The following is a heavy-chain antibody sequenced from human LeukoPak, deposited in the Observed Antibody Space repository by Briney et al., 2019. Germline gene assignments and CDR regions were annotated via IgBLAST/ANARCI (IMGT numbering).Heavy chain of an antibody. D-gene: IGHD2-2*01. Sequence: GGSLRLSCAASGITFRSYWMHWVRQAPGKGLVWVSRINSDGSSANYADSVKGRFTISKDNAKNTVYLQMNNLRAEDTAVYYCVSFYETYWGRGTLVTVSS. CDR1: GITFRSYW. J-gene: IGHJ4*02. CDR2: INSDGSSA. CDR3: VSFYETY. V-gene: IGHV3-74*01.